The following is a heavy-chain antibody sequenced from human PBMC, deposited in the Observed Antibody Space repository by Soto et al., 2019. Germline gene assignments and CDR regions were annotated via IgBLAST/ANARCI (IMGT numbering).Heavy chain of an antibody. CDR2: IYYSGST. CDR1: GGSISGSNYY. D-gene: IGHD3-10*01. Sequence: QLQLQESGPGLVKPLPLETLSLTCSVSGGSISGSNYYWGWIRQPPGKGLEWIGNIYYSGSTNYNPSLKSRVTISVDTSNNQFSLKLSSVTTADTAVYYCARIGGLMVRGVENWSDPWGQGTLVTVSS. CDR3: ARIGGLMVRGVENWSDP. J-gene: IGHJ5*02. V-gene: IGHV4-39*01.